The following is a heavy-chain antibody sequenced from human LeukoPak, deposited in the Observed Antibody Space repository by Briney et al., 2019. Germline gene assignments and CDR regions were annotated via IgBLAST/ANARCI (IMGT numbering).Heavy chain of an antibody. CDR2: INHSGST. D-gene: IGHD2-2*01. CDR1: GGSFSGYY. Sequence: SETLSLTCAVYGGSFSGYYWSWIRQPPGKGLEWIGEINHSGSTNYNPSLRSRVTISVDTSKNQFSLKLSSVTAADTAVYYCARAVVVPAATTWYYGMDVWGQGTTVTVSS. V-gene: IGHV4-34*01. J-gene: IGHJ6*02. CDR3: ARAVVVPAATTWYYGMDV.